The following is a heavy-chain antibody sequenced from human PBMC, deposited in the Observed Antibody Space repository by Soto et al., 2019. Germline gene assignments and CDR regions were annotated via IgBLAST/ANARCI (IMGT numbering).Heavy chain of an antibody. CDR3: ASCRDVVATHHP. CDR2: ISPNSGAS. V-gene: IGHV1-2*02. J-gene: IGHJ5*02. Sequence: ASVKVSCKTSGYSFIDYYIHWMRQAPGQGLEWMGWISPNSGASNYTQNFQGRVTMTRDRSTATVYMELTGLRSDDTAVYYCASCRDVVATHHPWGQGTLVPVPP. CDR1: GYSFIDYY. D-gene: IGHD5-12*01.